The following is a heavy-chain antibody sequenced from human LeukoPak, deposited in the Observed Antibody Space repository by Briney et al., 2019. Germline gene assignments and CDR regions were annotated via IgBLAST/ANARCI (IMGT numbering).Heavy chain of an antibody. D-gene: IGHD5-12*01. Sequence: GGSLRLSCAASGFTFSSYAMHWVRQAPGKGLEWVAVISYDGSNKYYADSVKGRFTISRDNSKNTLYLQMNSLRAEDTAVYYCARDRSGYDSRGARGEYYFDYWGQGTLVTVSS. CDR1: GFTFSSYA. CDR2: ISYDGSNK. J-gene: IGHJ4*02. V-gene: IGHV3-30*04. CDR3: ARDRSGYDSRGARGEYYFDY.